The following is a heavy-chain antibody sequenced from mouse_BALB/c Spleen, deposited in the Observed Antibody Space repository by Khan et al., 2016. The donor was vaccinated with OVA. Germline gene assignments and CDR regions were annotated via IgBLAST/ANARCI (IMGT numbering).Heavy chain of an antibody. CDR2: IDPENGNT. J-gene: IGHJ3*01. V-gene: IGHV14-1*02. D-gene: IGHD2-1*01. Sequence: MQLEESGAELVRPGALVKLSCKASGFNIKDYYMNWVKQRPEQGLEWIGWIDPENGNTIYDPKFQGKASITADTSSNTAYLQLSSLTSEDTAVYYCARRGYGNYWFAYWGRGTLVTVSA. CDR3: ARRGYGNYWFAY. CDR1: GFNIKDYY.